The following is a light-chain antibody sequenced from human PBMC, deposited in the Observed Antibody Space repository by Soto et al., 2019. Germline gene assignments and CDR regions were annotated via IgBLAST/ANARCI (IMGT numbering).Light chain of an antibody. CDR1: SGDVGAYNY. V-gene: IGLV2-14*01. CDR2: EVS. CDR3: SSYTSSITRA. J-gene: IGLJ3*02. Sequence: QSALTQPASVSGSPGQSITISCTGTSGDVGAYNYVSWYQQHPGKAPKLIIYEVSNRPSGVSNRFSGSKSGYTASLTISGLQAEDEADYYCSSYTSSITRAFGGGTKLTVL.